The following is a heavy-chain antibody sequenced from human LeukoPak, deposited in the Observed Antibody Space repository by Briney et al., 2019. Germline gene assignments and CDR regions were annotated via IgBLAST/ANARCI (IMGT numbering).Heavy chain of an antibody. Sequence: PSETLSLTCTVPGGSISSYYWSSIRQPPAKGLELIGYIYYSESTYYSPSLKSRVTISVYTSKNQFSLKLSSVTAADTAVYYCAREGLNMVRGVIPKEAWGWFDPWGQGTLVTVSS. J-gene: IGHJ5*02. CDR2: IYYSEST. D-gene: IGHD3-10*01. V-gene: IGHV4-59*12. CDR1: GGSISSYY. CDR3: AREGLNMVRGVIPKEAWGWFDP.